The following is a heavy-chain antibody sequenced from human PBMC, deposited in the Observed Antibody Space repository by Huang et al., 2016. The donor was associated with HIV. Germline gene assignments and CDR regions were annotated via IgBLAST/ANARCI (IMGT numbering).Heavy chain of an antibody. Sequence: EVQLVESGGGLVKPGGSLRLSCAASGFSLDSYNMYWVRQTQGKGLQWASSISPSSSFIDYADSVKGRFSISRDNAKNSLYLQMNNLRGEDTAVYYCARDRGQQLSPFDSWGQGTLVTVSS. V-gene: IGHV3-21*01. CDR3: ARDRGQQLSPFDS. J-gene: IGHJ4*02. D-gene: IGHD6-13*01. CDR1: GFSLDSYN. CDR2: ISPSSSFI.